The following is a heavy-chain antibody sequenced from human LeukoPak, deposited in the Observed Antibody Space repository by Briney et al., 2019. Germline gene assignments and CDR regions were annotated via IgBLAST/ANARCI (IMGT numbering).Heavy chain of an antibody. CDR1: GFTFDDYG. V-gene: IGHV3-20*04. J-gene: IGHJ4*02. D-gene: IGHD4-17*01. Sequence: GGSLRLSCAASGFTFDDYGMSWVRQAPGKGLEWGSAINWNGGSTGYADSVKGRFTISRDNAKNSLYLQMNSLRAEDTALYYCARDYGDYDGMDYWGQGTLVTVSS. CDR2: INWNGGST. CDR3: ARDYGDYDGMDY.